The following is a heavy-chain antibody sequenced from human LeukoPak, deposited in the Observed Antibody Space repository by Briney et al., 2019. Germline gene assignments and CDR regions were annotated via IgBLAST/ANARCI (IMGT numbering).Heavy chain of an antibody. CDR1: WFTLSSYS. Sequence: PGGSLRLPCGASWFTLSSYSINWVRQAPGKGLEWVSSISSSSSYIYYAGSVKGRFTISRDNAKNSLYLQMNSLRAEDTAVYYCASYSSSAYWGQGTLVTVSS. D-gene: IGHD6-13*01. CDR3: ASYSSSAY. V-gene: IGHV3-21*01. CDR2: ISSSSSYI. J-gene: IGHJ4*02.